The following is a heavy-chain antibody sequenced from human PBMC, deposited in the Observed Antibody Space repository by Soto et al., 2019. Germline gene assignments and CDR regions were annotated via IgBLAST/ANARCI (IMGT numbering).Heavy chain of an antibody. V-gene: IGHV3-15*01. D-gene: IGHD2-2*01. CDR1: GFTFSNAW. J-gene: IGHJ3*02. Sequence: GGSLRLSCAASGFTFSNAWMSWVRQAPGKGLEWVGRIKSKTDGGTTDYAAPVKGRFTISRDDSKNTLYLQMNSLKTEDTAVYYCTTGSSIVVVPAADYDAFDILGQGTMVTVSS. CDR2: IKSKTDGGTT. CDR3: TTGSSIVVVPAADYDAFDI.